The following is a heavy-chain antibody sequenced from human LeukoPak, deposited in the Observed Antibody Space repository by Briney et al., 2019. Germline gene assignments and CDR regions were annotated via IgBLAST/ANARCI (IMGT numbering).Heavy chain of an antibody. CDR1: GYTLTDFS. Sequence: ASVKVSCNISGYTLTDFSMHWVRQAPGKGLEWMGGFNREDDEAIYAPHFQGRVTVTEDTSTDTAYMELSNLRSEDTAVYYCATLDSYYDNSGRPLVPDWGQGTLVTVSS. CDR2: FNREDDEA. J-gene: IGHJ4*02. CDR3: ATLDSYYDNSGRPLVPD. D-gene: IGHD3-22*01. V-gene: IGHV1-24*01.